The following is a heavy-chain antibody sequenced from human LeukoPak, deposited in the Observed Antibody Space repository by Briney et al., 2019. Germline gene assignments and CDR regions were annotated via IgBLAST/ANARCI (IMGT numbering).Heavy chain of an antibody. D-gene: IGHD2-8*01. Sequence: PGGSLRLSCVASGFTFSNYWMQRVRQVPGKGLVWVSRLNGDGTNIIYADSVKGRFTISRDNAENTLYLQMNSLRAEDTALCYCARSQSGVFDVWGQGTMVTVSS. CDR1: GFTFSNYW. V-gene: IGHV3-74*01. CDR3: ARSQSGVFDV. J-gene: IGHJ3*01. CDR2: LNGDGTNI.